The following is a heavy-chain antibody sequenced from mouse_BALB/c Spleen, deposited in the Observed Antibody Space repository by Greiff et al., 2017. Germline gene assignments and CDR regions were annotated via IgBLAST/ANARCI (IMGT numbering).Heavy chain of an antibody. J-gene: IGHJ2*01. D-gene: IGHD1-1*01. V-gene: IGHV1-54*01. CDR1: GYAFTNYL. CDR3: ARSSTDFDY. CDR2: INPGSGGT. Sequence: VQLQQSGAELVRPGTSVKVSCKASGYAFTNYLIEWVKQRPGQGLEWIGVINPGSGGTNYNEKFKGKATLTADKSSSTAYMQLSSLTSDDSAVYFCARSSTDFDYWGQGTTLTVSS.